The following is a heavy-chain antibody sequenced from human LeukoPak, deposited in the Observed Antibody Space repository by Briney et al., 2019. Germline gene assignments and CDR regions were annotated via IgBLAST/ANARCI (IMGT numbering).Heavy chain of an antibody. CDR3: ANSLSGDYLDY. D-gene: IGHD3-9*01. CDR2: ISGSGGST. J-gene: IGHJ4*02. V-gene: IGHV3-23*01. Sequence: GGSLRLSCAASGFTFSSYAMSWVRQAPGKGLEWVSAISGSGGSTYYADSVKGRFTISKDNSKNTLYLQMNSLRAEDTAVYYCANSLSGDYLDYWDQGTLVTVSS. CDR1: GFTFSSYA.